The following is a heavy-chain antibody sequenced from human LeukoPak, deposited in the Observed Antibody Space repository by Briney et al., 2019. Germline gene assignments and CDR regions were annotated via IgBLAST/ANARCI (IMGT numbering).Heavy chain of an antibody. CDR3: ARAAQEWHIGSTKPDPIDS. CDR1: GFPFSSYW. CDR2: INRDRSST. V-gene: IGHV3-74*01. D-gene: IGHD5/OR15-5a*01. J-gene: IGHJ4*02. Sequence: GGSLRLSCAVSGFPFSSYWMHWVRQAPRKGLVWVSRINRDRSSTSYADSVKGRFTISRDNAKNTLYLQMNSLRAEDTAVYYCARAAQEWHIGSTKPDPIDSWGQGALVTVSS.